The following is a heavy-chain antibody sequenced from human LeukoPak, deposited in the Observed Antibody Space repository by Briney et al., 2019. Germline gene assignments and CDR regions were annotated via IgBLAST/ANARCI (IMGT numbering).Heavy chain of an antibody. CDR2: ISRKAYGGTT. CDR1: GFTPGDYA. V-gene: IGHV3-49*03. D-gene: IGHD6-19*01. J-gene: IGHJ4*02. Sequence: GGSLRLSCTASGFTPGDYALSWFRQAPGEGLGWVSFISRKAYGGTTKYAASVRGRFTISRDYSKAIAYLQMDSLKTEDTGMYYCTRSLGSGWYIDYWGEGTLVTVSS. CDR3: TRSLGSGWYIDY.